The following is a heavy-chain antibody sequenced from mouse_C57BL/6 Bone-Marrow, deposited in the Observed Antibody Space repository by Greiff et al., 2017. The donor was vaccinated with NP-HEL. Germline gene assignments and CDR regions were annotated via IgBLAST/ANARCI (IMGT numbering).Heavy chain of an antibody. D-gene: IGHD1-1*01. CDR1: GYTFTDYY. CDR2: INPYNGGT. V-gene: IGHV1-19*01. J-gene: IGHJ4*01. Sequence: EVKLQESGPVLVKPGASVKMSCKASGYTFTDYYMNWVKQSHGKSLEWIGVINPYNGGTSSNQKFKGKATLTVDKYSITAYMELNSLTSEDSAGYCCGVATDDYAMDDWGQGTSGTVSA. CDR3: GVATDDYAMDD.